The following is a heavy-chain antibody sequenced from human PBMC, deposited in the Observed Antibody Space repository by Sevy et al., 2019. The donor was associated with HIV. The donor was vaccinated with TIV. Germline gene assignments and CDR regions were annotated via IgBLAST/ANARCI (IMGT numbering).Heavy chain of an antibody. CDR1: GFTFSSYS. CDR3: ARDPPYYYDSSGYHGGY. D-gene: IGHD3-22*01. CDR2: ISSSSSYI. Sequence: GGSLRLSCAASGFTFSSYSMNWVRQAPGKGLEWVSSISSSSSYIYYADSVKGRFTISRDNAKNSLYLQMNSLRAEDTAVYYCARDPPYYYDSSGYHGGYWGQGTLVTVSS. J-gene: IGHJ4*02. V-gene: IGHV3-21*01.